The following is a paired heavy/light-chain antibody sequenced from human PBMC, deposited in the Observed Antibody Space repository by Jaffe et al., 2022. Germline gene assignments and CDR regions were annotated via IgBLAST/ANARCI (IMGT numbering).Light chain of an antibody. CDR3: QSFDSSLTAWV. CDR1: SSNIGAGSD. Sequence: QSVLTQPPSVSGAPGQRVTISCTGSSSNIGAGSDVHWYQQVPGTAPKLLISVKTNRPSGVPDRFSGSKSGTSASLTITGLQAEDEADYYCQSFDSSLTAWVFGGGTKLTVL. V-gene: IGLV1-40*01. J-gene: IGLJ3*02. CDR2: VKT.
Heavy chain of an antibody. CDR3: AKVDYGEGLGWRFDS. CDR2: INSSGGVA. J-gene: IGHJ4*02. D-gene: IGHD4-17*01. CDR1: GFTFSTYA. Sequence: EVQLLDSGGGLVQPGGSLRLSCAASGFTFSTYAMTWVRQAPGKGLEWVSGINSSGGVAYYADSVKGRFTSSRDNSKNILYLQMNNLRGDDTAVYYCAKVDYGEGLGWRFDSWGQGTLVTVSS. V-gene: IGHV3-23*01.